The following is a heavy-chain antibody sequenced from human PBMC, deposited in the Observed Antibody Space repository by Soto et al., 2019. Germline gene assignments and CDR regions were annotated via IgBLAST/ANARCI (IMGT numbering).Heavy chain of an antibody. CDR1: GRTFLISA. D-gene: IGHD1-26*01. CDR3: ARGTEWEQPSTHYYFDC. V-gene: IGHV1-69*06. J-gene: IGHJ4*02. Sequence: QVQLVQSGAEVKTPGSSVRVSCKTAGRTFLISAIAWVRQAPGQGLEWMGGIIPILGTIHIAQNLQGRVSVTAERCTSTAYMDLSSLISVDTATYFCARGTEWEQPSTHYYFDCWGQGRQVIVSS. CDR2: IIPILGTI.